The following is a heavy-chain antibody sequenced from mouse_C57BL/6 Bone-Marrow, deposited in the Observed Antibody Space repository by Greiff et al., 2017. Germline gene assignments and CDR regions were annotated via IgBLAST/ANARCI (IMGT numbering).Heavy chain of an antibody. CDR1: GFNIKDDS. V-gene: IGHV14-4*01. J-gene: IGHJ2*01. CDR2: IDPVNGDT. Sequence: VHVKQSGAELVRPGASVKLSCTASGFNIKDDSMHWVKQRPEQGLEWIGWIDPVNGDTEYASKFQGTATITADTSSNTAYLQLSSLTSEDTAVYYCTKGLTRFDYWGQGTTLTVSS. D-gene: IGHD2-12*01. CDR3: TKGLTRFDY.